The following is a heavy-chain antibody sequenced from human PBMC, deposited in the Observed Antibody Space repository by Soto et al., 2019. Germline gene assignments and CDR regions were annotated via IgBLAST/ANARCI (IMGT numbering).Heavy chain of an antibody. D-gene: IGHD2-8*01. CDR1: GGSISSGGYY. CDR3: ARGIVLRGENWFDP. CDR2: IYYSGST. J-gene: IGHJ5*02. Sequence: SETLSLTCTVSGGSISSGGYYWSWIRQHPGKGLEWIGYIYYSGSTYYNPSLKSRVTISVDTSKNQFSLKLSSVIAADTAVYYCARGIVLRGENWFDPWGQGTLVTVSS. V-gene: IGHV4-31*03.